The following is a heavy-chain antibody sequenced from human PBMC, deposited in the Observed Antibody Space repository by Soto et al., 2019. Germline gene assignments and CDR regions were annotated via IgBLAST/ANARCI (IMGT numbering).Heavy chain of an antibody. V-gene: IGHV4-4*02. CDR2: IYHSGST. CDR1: SGSIGSSNW. CDR3: ARENGRYGDYYDY. J-gene: IGHJ4*02. D-gene: IGHD4-17*01. Sequence: SETLSLTCAVSSGSIGSSNWWSWVRQPPGKGLEWIGEIYHSGSTNYNPSLKSRVTISVDKSKTQFSLKLSSVTAADTAVYYCARENGRYGDYYDYWGQGTLVTVSS.